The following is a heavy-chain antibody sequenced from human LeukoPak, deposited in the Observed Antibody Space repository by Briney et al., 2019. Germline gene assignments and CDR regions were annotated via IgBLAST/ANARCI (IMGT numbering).Heavy chain of an antibody. D-gene: IGHD3-10*01. CDR1: GFTFGDYA. V-gene: IGHV3-49*04. CDR2: IRSKAYGGTT. J-gene: IGHJ6*02. CDR3: TRVATMVPGYYYYGMDV. Sequence: GGSLRLSCTASGFTFGDYAMSWVRQAPGKGLGWVGFIRSKAYGGTTEYAASVKGRFTISRDESKSIAYLQMNSLKTEDTAVYYCTRVATMVPGYYYYGMDVWGQGTTVTVSS.